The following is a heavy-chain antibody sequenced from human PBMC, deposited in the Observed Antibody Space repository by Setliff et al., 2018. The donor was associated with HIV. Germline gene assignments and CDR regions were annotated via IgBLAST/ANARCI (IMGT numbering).Heavy chain of an antibody. CDR2: ISGSGATT. CDR1: GFSFKIYA. CDR3: AKTTPSSIRSPYYYYMDV. V-gene: IGHV3-23*01. J-gene: IGHJ6*03. Sequence: PGGSLRLSCAASGFSFKIYAMTWVRQAPGKGLQWVSSISGSGATTNYADSVKGRFTISRDNSKNTLYLQMSTLRAEDTAVYYCAKTTPSSIRSPYYYYMDVWGKGTTVTVSS. D-gene: IGHD6-13*01.